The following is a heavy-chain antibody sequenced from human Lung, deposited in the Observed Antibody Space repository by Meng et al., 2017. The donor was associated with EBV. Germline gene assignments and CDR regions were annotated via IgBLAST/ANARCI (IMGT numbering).Heavy chain of an antibody. CDR2: IYHGVNI. J-gene: IGHJ5*02. CDR3: VRDTRRGGGWFDP. D-gene: IGHD3-10*01. V-gene: IGHV4-30-2*01. CDR1: GDSITSGDYS. Sequence: QVQLAEPGSGLGRPSPTLSLTCAVSGDSITSGDYSWTWIRQPPGKGLEWVGYIYHGVNIYYTPSLRSRVTISVDKSRNQFSLKLTSVSAADTAVYYCVRDTRRGGGWFDPWGQGTLVTVSS.